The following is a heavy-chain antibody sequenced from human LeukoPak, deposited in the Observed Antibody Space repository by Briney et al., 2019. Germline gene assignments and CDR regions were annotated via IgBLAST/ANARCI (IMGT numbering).Heavy chain of an antibody. V-gene: IGHV3-30*02. CDR1: GFTFSSYG. D-gene: IGHD3-10*01. Sequence: GGSLRLSCAASGFTFSSYGMHWVRQAPGKGLEWVAFIRYDGSNKYYADSVKGRFTISRDNSKNTLYLQMNSLRAEDTAVYYCAKPNGGITMVRDNYFDYWGQGTLVTVSS. CDR3: AKPNGGITMVRDNYFDY. J-gene: IGHJ4*02. CDR2: IRYDGSNK.